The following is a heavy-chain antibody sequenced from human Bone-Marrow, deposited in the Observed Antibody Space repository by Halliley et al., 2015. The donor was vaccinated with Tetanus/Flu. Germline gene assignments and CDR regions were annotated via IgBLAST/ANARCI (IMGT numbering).Heavy chain of an antibody. J-gene: IGHJ4*02. CDR2: IDYSGRT. Sequence: WMGYIDYSGRTSYSPSLKSRVTMSVDTSNNQFSLNVASVTAADTAVYYCAREKYGSGSTDYWGQGTLVTVSS. CDR3: AREKYGSGSTDY. D-gene: IGHD3-10*01. V-gene: IGHV4-59*01.